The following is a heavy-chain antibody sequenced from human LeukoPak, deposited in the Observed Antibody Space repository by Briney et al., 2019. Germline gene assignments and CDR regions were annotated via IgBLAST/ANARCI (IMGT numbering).Heavy chain of an antibody. V-gene: IGHV4-34*01. Sequence: SETLSLTCAVYGGSFSGYYWSWIRQPPGKGLEWIGKINHSGSTNYNPSLKSRVTISVDTSKNQFSLKLSSVTAADTAVYYCARGMWDWGQGTLVTVSS. CDR2: INHSGST. CDR3: ARGMWD. J-gene: IGHJ4*02. D-gene: IGHD1-26*01. CDR1: GGSFSGYY.